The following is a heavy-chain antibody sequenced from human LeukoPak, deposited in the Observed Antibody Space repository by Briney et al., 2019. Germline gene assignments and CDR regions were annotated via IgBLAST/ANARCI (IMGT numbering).Heavy chain of an antibody. CDR3: AKDDSSSSTNWFDP. CDR2: ISYDGSNK. Sequence: PGRSLRLSCAASGFTFSTYGMHWVRQAPGKGLEWVAVISYDGSNKYYADSVKGRFTISRDNSKNTLYLQMNSLRAEDTAVYYCAKDDSSSSTNWFDPWGQGTLVTVSS. CDR1: GFTFSTYG. V-gene: IGHV3-30*18. D-gene: IGHD6-6*01. J-gene: IGHJ5*02.